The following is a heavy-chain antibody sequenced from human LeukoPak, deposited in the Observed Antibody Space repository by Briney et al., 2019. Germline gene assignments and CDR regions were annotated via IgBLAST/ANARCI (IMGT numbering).Heavy chain of an antibody. V-gene: IGHV4-59*01. CDR1: GGSISSYY. Sequence: SETLSLTCTVSGGSISSYYWSWIRQPPGKGLEWIGYVFYSGSTNYNPSLKSRVTISVDMSKNQFSLKLTSVTAADTAVYYCAREVGYYVGVFDYWGQGTLVTVSS. CDR3: AREVGYYVGVFDY. CDR2: VFYSGST. J-gene: IGHJ4*02. D-gene: IGHD2/OR15-2a*01.